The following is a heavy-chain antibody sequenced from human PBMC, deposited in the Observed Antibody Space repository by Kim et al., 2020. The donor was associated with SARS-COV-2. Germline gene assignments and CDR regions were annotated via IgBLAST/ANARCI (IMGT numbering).Heavy chain of an antibody. Sequence: SETLSLTCTFSGGSIGSGGYYWSWIRQYPGKGLEYIGSIYYNGRTQYNPSLESRLTISLDTSKNQFYLNLSSVTAADTAVYYCARAAGRDGVSRWGQGTLVTGSS. J-gene: IGHJ4*02. CDR1: GGSIGSGGYY. D-gene: IGHD3-10*01. V-gene: IGHV4-31*03. CDR3: ARAAGRDGVSR. CDR2: IYYNGRT.